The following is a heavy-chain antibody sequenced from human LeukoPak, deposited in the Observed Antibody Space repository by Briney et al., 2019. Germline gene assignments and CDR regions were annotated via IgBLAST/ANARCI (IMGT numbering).Heavy chain of an antibody. CDR2: IYYSGST. CDR3: ARNHLAYCGGDCYSDAFDI. J-gene: IGHJ3*02. Sequence: SETLSLTCTVSGGSISSYYWSWIRQPPGKGLEWIGYIYYSGSTNYNPSLKSRVTISVDTSKNQFSLKLSSVTAADTAVYYCARNHLAYCGGDCYSDAFDIWGQGTMVTVSS. CDR1: GGSISSYY. D-gene: IGHD2-21*02. V-gene: IGHV4-59*01.